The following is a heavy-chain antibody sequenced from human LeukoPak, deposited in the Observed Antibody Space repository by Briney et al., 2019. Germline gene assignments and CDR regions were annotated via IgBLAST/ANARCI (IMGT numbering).Heavy chain of an antibody. CDR3: ARRGALDYGDYPFDP. CDR2: IYHSGST. V-gene: IGHV4-30-2*01. J-gene: IGHJ5*02. CDR1: GVSITGVGYS. D-gene: IGHD4-17*01. Sequence: SQTLSLTCAVSGVSITGVGYSWSSIRQPPGKSVEWIEYIYHSGSTYYNPSLKSRVTISVDRAKNQFSLKLSSVTAADTAVYYCARRGALDYGDYPFDPWGQGTLVTVSS.